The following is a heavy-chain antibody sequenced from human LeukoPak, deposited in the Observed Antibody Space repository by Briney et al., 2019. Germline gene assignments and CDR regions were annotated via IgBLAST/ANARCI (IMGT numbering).Heavy chain of an antibody. Sequence: PGGSLRLSCAASGFTFSSYGMHWVRQAPGKGLEWVAVIWYDGSNKYYADSVKGRFTISRDNSKNTLYLQMNSLRAEDTAVYYCARGYYDDNWFDPWGQETLVTVSS. CDR2: IWYDGSNK. D-gene: IGHD3-22*01. J-gene: IGHJ5*02. V-gene: IGHV3-33*01. CDR1: GFTFSSYG. CDR3: ARGYYDDNWFDP.